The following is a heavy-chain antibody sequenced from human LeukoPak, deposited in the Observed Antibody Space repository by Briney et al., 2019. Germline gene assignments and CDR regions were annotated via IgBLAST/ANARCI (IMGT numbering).Heavy chain of an antibody. J-gene: IGHJ6*03. V-gene: IGHV4-34*01. CDR1: GGSFSGYY. Sequence: SETPSLTCAVYGGSFSGYYWSWIRQPPGKGLEWIGEINHSGSTNYNPSLKSRVTISVDTSKNQFSLKLSSVTAADTAVYYCARGPRGGGSYYDYYYYYYMDVWGKGTTVTVSS. CDR2: INHSGST. CDR3: ARGPRGGGSYYDYYYYYYMDV. D-gene: IGHD1-26*01.